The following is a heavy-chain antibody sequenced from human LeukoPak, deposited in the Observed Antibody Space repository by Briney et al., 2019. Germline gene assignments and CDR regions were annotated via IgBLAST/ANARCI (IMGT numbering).Heavy chain of an antibody. Sequence: ASVKVSCKASGYTFTSYAMNWVRQAPGQGLEWMGWINTNTGNPTYAQGFTGRFVFSLDTSVSTAYLQINSLEAEDTAMYYCARGIGYCSDFSCHLDPWGQGTLVTVSS. CDR1: GYTFTSYA. D-gene: IGHD2-15*01. CDR2: INTNTGNP. V-gene: IGHV7-4-1*02. CDR3: ARGIGYCSDFSCHLDP. J-gene: IGHJ5*02.